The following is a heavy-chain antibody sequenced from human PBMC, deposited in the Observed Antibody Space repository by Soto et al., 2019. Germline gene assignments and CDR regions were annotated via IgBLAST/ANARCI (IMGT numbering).Heavy chain of an antibody. CDR1: GGSFSGYY. J-gene: IGHJ5*02. CDR3: ARGLVRGVIITRGWFDP. V-gene: IGHV4-34*01. Sequence: QVQLQQGGAGLLKPSETLSLTCAVYGGSFSGYYWSWIRQPPGKGLEWIGEINHSGSTNYNPSLKSRVTISVDTSKNQFSLKLSSVTAADTAVYYCARGLVRGVIITRGWFDPWGQGTLVTVSS. CDR2: INHSGST. D-gene: IGHD3-10*01.